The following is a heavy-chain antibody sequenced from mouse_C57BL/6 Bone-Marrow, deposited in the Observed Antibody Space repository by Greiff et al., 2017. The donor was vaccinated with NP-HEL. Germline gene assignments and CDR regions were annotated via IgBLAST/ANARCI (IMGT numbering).Heavy chain of an antibody. D-gene: IGHD1-1*01. V-gene: IGHV5-17*01. J-gene: IGHJ2*01. Sequence: EVKVVESGGGLVKPGGSLKLSCAASGFTFSDYGMHWVRQAPEKGLEWVAYISSGSSTIYYADTVKGRFTISRDNAKNTLFLQMTSLRSEDTAMYYCARDYGSPLFDYWGQGTTLTVSS. CDR2: ISSGSSTI. CDR3: ARDYGSPLFDY. CDR1: GFTFSDYG.